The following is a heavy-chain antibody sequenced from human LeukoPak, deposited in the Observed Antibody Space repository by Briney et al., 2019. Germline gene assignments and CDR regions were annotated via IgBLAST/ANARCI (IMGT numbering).Heavy chain of an antibody. CDR3: ARGYCSGTACDLDY. CDR2: IAYDGSKI. D-gene: IGHD2-15*01. V-gene: IGHV3-30-3*01. CDR1: GFTFSIYS. Sequence: GRSLRLSCAASGFTFSIYSMHWVHQAPGKGLEWVAIIAYDGSKIYYADSVKGRFTISRDNSKNTLYVQMNSLRAEDTAVYYCARGYCSGTACDLDYWGQGTLVTVSS. J-gene: IGHJ4*02.